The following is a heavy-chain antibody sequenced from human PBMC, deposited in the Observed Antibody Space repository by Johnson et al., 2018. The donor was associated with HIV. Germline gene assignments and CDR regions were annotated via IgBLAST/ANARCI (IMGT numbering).Heavy chain of an antibody. V-gene: IGHV3-30-3*01. Sequence: VQLVESGGGVVQPGKSLRLSCAASGFIFSSYAMHWVRQAPGKGLEWVAVISYDGSNKYYADSVKGRFTISRDNSKTTLYLQMNSLRAEDTALYYCAKVDEYYGGAFDIWGQGTMVTVSS. J-gene: IGHJ3*02. CDR3: AKVDEYYGGAFDI. CDR2: ISYDGSNK. CDR1: GFIFSSYA. D-gene: IGHD2/OR15-2a*01.